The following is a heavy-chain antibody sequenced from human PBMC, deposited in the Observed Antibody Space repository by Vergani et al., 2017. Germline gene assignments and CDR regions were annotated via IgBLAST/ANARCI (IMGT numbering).Heavy chain of an antibody. CDR3: ASLRQVVRYFDWPYFDY. CDR1: GASMSSVGYY. Sequence: QVQLQESGPGLVKPSQTLSLTCTVSGASMSSVGYYWTWIRQSAGKRLEWIGDILGSGTANYNPSFQGRVSMSVATSKHQFSLTLSSVLATATAVYYCASLRQVVRYFDWPYFDYWGQGTLVTVSS. J-gene: IGHJ4*02. D-gene: IGHD3-9*01. V-gene: IGHV4-61*02. CDR2: ILGSGTA.